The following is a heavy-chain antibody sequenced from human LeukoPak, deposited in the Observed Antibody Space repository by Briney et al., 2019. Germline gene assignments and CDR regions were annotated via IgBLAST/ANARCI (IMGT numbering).Heavy chain of an antibody. Sequence: GGSLRLSCAASGFTFSSYAMSWVRQAPGQGLEWVSAISGSGGSTYYADSVKGRFTISRDNSKNTLYLQMNSLRAEDTAVYYCAKDPQLRYYFDYWGQGTLVTVSS. CDR1: GFTFSSYA. CDR2: ISGSGGST. V-gene: IGHV3-23*01. D-gene: IGHD3-9*01. J-gene: IGHJ4*02. CDR3: AKDPQLRYYFDY.